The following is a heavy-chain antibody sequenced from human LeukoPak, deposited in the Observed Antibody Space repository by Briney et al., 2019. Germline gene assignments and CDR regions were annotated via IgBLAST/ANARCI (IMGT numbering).Heavy chain of an antibody. D-gene: IGHD6-13*01. J-gene: IGHJ5*02. V-gene: IGHV4-61*05. Sequence: PSETLSLTCTVSGGSISSSSYYWSWIRQPPGKGLEWIGYIYYSGSTNYNPSLKSRVTISVDTSKNQFSLKLSSVTATDTAVYYCARAYSSSWYFNWFDPWGQGTLVTVSS. CDR3: ARAYSSSWYFNWFDP. CDR2: IYYSGST. CDR1: GGSISSSSYY.